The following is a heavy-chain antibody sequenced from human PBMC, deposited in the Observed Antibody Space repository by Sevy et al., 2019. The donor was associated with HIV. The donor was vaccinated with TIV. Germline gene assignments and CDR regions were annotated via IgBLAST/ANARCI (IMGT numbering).Heavy chain of an antibody. CDR2: IIPIFGRT. CDR1: GGTFSNYP. J-gene: IGHJ5*02. CDR3: SRGNQGVPDAILDWFDP. V-gene: IGHV1-69*13. Sequence: ASVKVSCKASGGTFSNYPITWVRQAPGQGLEWMGGIIPIFGRTNCAQKFQGRVTITADESTGTAYMELSSLRSEDTAVYYWSRGNQGVPDAILDWFDPWGQGTLVTVSS. D-gene: IGHD2-2*01.